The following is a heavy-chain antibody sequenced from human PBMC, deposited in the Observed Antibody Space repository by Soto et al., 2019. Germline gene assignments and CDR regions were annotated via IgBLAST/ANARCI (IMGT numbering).Heavy chain of an antibody. J-gene: IGHJ4*02. V-gene: IGHV1-3*01. CDR1: GYTFTSYA. D-gene: IGHD5-18*01. CDR2: INAGNGNT. CDR3: ARSPELVYSYGLAVDY. Sequence: QVQLVQSGAEVKKPGASVKVSCKASGYTFTSYAMHWVRQAPGQRLEWMGWINAGNGNTRYSQKFQARVTITRDTSASTAYMELSSLRSEDTAVYYCARSPELVYSYGLAVDYCGQGTLVTVSS.